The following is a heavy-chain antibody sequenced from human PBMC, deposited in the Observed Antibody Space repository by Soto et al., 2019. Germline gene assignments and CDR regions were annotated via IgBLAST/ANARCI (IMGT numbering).Heavy chain of an antibody. CDR3: ARGLRYFDWSYDAFDI. V-gene: IGHV5-51*01. J-gene: IGHJ3*02. CDR1: GYSFTSYW. CDR2: IYPGDSDT. D-gene: IGHD3-9*01. Sequence: GESLKISCKGSGYSFTSYWIGWVRQMPGKGLEWMGIIYPGDSDTRYSPSFQGQVTISADKSISTAYLQWSSLKASDTAMYYCARGLRYFDWSYDAFDIWGQGTMVTV.